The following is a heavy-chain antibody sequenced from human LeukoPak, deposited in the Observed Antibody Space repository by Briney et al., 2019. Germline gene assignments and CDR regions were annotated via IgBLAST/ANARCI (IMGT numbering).Heavy chain of an antibody. J-gene: IGHJ4*02. D-gene: IGHD5-24*01. V-gene: IGHV3-30*18. CDR1: GFTLSNQE. Sequence: GRSLRLSCAASGFTLSNQEMHWVRQAPGKGLEWVAVLSYDGNNKYYLPTVAGRFTISRDNSKSTLYLQMNSLRAEDTAVYYCAKGPKLGDGFHCDYWGQGTLVTVSS. CDR3: AKGPKLGDGFHCDY. CDR2: LSYDGNNK.